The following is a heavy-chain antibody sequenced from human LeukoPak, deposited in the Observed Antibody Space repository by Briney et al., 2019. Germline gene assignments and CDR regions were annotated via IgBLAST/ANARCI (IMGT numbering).Heavy chain of an antibody. CDR3: ARELLPSYAFDI. V-gene: IGHV3-66*01. J-gene: IGHJ3*02. CDR2: IYSGGST. D-gene: IGHD3-22*01. CDR1: GFTVSSNY. Sequence: GGSLRLSCAASGFTVSSNYMSWVRQAPGKGLEWLSVIYSGGSTYYADSVKGRFTISRDNSKNTLYLQMNSLRDEDTAVYYCARELLPSYAFDIWGQGTMVTVSS.